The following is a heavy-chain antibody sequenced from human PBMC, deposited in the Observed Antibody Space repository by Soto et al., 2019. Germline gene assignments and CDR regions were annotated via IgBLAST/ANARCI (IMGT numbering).Heavy chain of an antibody. CDR3: ARDYPKPHYYGSGSYPPWWFDP. D-gene: IGHD3-10*01. CDR2: IIPIFGTA. J-gene: IGHJ5*02. V-gene: IGHV1-69*13. CDR1: GGTFSSYA. Sequence: SVKVSCTASGGTFSSYAISWVRQAPGQGLEWMGGIIPIFGTANYAQKFQGRVTITADESTSTAYMELSSLRSEDTAVYYCARDYPKPHYYGSGSYPPWWFDPWGQGTLVTVSS.